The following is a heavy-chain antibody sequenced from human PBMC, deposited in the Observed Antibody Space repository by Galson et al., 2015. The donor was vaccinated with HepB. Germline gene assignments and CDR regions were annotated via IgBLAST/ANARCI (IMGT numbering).Heavy chain of an antibody. J-gene: IGHJ3*02. CDR1: GFTFSDYY. CDR2: ISSSGSTI. D-gene: IGHD2-8*01. CDR3: ARDGARGCTNGVCYGAFDI. Sequence: SLRLSCAASGFTFSDYYMSWIRQAPGKGLEWVSYISSSGSTIYYADSVKGRFTISRDNAKNSLYLQMNSLRAEDTAVYYCARDGARGCTNGVCYGAFDIWGQGTMVTVSS. V-gene: IGHV3-11*01.